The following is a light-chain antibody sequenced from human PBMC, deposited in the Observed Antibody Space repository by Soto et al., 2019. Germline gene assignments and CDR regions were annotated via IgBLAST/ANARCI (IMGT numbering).Light chain of an antibody. J-gene: IGKJ5*01. Sequence: EIVMTQSASTLSVSAGERATLSWGASQSVSSNLAWYQQKNGQAPSLLIYGASTRATGTPARFSGSGYGTEFNLTISSLQSEDFAVYYCQQRHNWPITFGQGTRLEIK. CDR2: GAS. CDR3: QQRHNWPIT. V-gene: IGKV3-15*01. CDR1: QSVSSN.